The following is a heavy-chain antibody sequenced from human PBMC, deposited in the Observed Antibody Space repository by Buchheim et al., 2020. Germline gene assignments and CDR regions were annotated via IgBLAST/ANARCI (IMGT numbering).Heavy chain of an antibody. CDR3: AREDTAMVVDY. CDR2: ISYDGSNK. D-gene: IGHD5-18*01. V-gene: IGHV3-30-3*01. Sequence: QVQLVESGGGVVQPGRSLRLSCAASGFTFSSYAMHWVRQAPGKGLEWVAVISYDGSNKYYADSVKGRFTISSDNSKNTLYLQMNSLRAEDTAVYYCAREDTAMVVDYWGQGTL. J-gene: IGHJ4*02. CDR1: GFTFSSYA.